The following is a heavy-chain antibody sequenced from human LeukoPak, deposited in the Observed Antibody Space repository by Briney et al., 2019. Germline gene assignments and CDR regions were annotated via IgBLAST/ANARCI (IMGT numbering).Heavy chain of an antibody. Sequence: SETLSLTCAVSGGSISSSNWWSWVRQPPGKGLEWIGEIYHSGSTNYNPSLKSRVTISVDKSKNQFSLKLSSVTAADTAVYYCARSYGSGSYSSPFDYWGQGTLVTVSS. J-gene: IGHJ4*02. CDR3: ARSYGSGSYSSPFDY. D-gene: IGHD3-10*01. CDR1: GGSISSSNW. CDR2: IYHSGST. V-gene: IGHV4-4*02.